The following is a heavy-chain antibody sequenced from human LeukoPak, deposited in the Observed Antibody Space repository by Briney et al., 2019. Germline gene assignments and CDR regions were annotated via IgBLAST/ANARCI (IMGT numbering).Heavy chain of an antibody. CDR3: AKDYSTISYVRESPFDY. Sequence: GGSLRLSCAASGFTFSSYWMHWVRQTPGKGVVWVSRIRGDGGTASYADSVKGRFTISRDNAKNTLYLQMNSLKAEDTAIYYCAKDYSTISYVRESPFDYWGQGTLATVSS. J-gene: IGHJ4*02. V-gene: IGHV3-74*01. CDR1: GFTFSSYW. D-gene: IGHD6-13*01. CDR2: IRGDGGTA.